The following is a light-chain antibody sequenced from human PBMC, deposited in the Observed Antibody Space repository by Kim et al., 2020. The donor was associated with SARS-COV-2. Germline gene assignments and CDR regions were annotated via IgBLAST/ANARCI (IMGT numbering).Light chain of an antibody. CDR2: YDT. J-gene: IGLJ1*01. CDR3: QVWDGPSDHAV. CDR1: DIGTKF. Sequence: SYELTQPPSESVAPGETARISCEGDDIGTKFVHWYRQRPGQAPLLVTYYDTHRPAGIPARFSGSNSRNTDTLTIHEVEAGDEGDYFCQVWDGPSDHAVFG. V-gene: IGLV3-21*04.